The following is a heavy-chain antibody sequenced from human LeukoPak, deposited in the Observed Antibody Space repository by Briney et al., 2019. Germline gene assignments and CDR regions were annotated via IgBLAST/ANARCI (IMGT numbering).Heavy chain of an antibody. D-gene: IGHD5-18*01. J-gene: IGHJ5*02. Sequence: PSETLSLTCAVYGESFNNYYWTWIRQSPGKGLEWIGEINHSGSTNYNPSLKSRVTISVDTSKNQFSLKLSSVTAADTAVYYCAREQLDTAMVTAAWGQGTLVTVSS. CDR3: AREQLDTAMVTAA. CDR1: GESFNNYY. V-gene: IGHV4-34*01. CDR2: INHSGST.